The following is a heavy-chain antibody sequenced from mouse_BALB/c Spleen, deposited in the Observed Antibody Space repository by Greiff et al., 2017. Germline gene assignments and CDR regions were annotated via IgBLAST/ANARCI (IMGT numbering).Heavy chain of an antibody. CDR1: GYTFTSYD. CDR2: IYPGDGST. Sequence: QVQLQQSGAELVKPGASVKLSCKASGYTFTSYDINWVKQRPGQGLEWIGWIYPGDGSTKYNEKFKGKATLTADKSSSTAYMQLSNLTSENSAVYFCAREGDYYGSWFAYWGQGTLVTVSA. CDR3: AREGDYYGSWFAY. D-gene: IGHD1-1*01. V-gene: IGHV1S56*01. J-gene: IGHJ3*01.